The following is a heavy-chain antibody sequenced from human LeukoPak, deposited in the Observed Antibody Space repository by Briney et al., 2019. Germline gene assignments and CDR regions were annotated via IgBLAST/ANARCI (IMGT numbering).Heavy chain of an antibody. CDR3: ARGVGVHYYDILTGYYAARGLFDY. CDR1: GSSISGYY. D-gene: IGHD3-9*01. J-gene: IGHJ4*02. V-gene: IGHV4-4*07. Sequence: SETLSLTCTVSGSSISGYYWSWIRQPAGKGLEWIGRMSTSGNSNYIPSLVSRVTMSVDTSKNQFSLNLSSVTATDTAVYYCARGVGVHYYDILTGYYAARGLFDYWGQGTLVTVSS. CDR2: MSTSGNS.